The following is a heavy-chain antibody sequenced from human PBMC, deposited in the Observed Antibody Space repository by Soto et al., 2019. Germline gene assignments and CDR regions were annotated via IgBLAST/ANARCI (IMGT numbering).Heavy chain of an antibody. CDR2: IYYSGST. CDR1: GASISTNNW. CDR3: ARHTPAISISDH. D-gene: IGHD2-15*01. J-gene: IGHJ4*02. V-gene: IGHV4-4*02. Sequence: SETLSLTCAVSGASISTNNWWSWVRQPPGKGLEWIGEIYYSGSTYYNPSLKSRVTISVDTSKNQFSLKLSSVAAADTAVYYCARHTPAISISDHWGQGTLVTVSS.